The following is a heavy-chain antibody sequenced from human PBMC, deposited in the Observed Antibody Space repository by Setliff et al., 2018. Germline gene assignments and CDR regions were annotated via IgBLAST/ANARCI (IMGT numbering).Heavy chain of an antibody. J-gene: IGHJ4*02. V-gene: IGHV4-39*07. CDR1: GGSISSGSYY. Sequence: PSETLSLTCSVSGGSISSGSYYWGWIRQSPGKGLEWIGSMYYSGSTYYNPSLKGRVTLSVDTTKNQFSLKLNSVTAADTAVYYCRFWSGYYKNDYWGQGTLVTVSS. D-gene: IGHD3-3*01. CDR2: MYYSGST. CDR3: RFWSGYYKNDY.